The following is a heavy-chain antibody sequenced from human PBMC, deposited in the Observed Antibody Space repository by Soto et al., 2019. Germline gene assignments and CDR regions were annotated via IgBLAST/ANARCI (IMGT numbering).Heavy chain of an antibody. V-gene: IGHV3-74*01. D-gene: IGHD6-19*01. CDR3: AREAAVAGTVFDY. CDR2: INRDGSST. J-gene: IGHJ4*02. Sequence: EVQLVESGGGLVQPGGSLRLSCVASGITVSSYWMHWVRQAPGKGLVWVSRINRDGSSTNYADSVKGRFTISRDNAKNKLYLQMNSLRAEDTAVYYCAREAAVAGTVFDYWGQGILVTVSS. CDR1: GITVSSYW.